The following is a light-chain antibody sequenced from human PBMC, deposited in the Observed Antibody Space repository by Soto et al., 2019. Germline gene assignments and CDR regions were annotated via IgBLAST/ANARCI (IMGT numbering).Light chain of an antibody. CDR3: KQYKEWPPFT. V-gene: IGKV3-15*01. Sequence: EVVMTQSPATLSLSPGETATLXXXXSQYVSNKVAWYQQKPGQAPSLLILGASTRATGVPARFSGSGSGTEFTLSISSLQSEDFAVYYCKQYKEWPPFTFGQGTRLAIK. CDR2: GAS. J-gene: IGKJ5*01. CDR1: QYVSNK.